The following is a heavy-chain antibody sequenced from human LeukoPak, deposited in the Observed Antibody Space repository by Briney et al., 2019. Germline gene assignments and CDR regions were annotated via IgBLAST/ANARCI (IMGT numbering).Heavy chain of an antibody. V-gene: IGHV3-11*06. CDR1: GFTFSDYY. J-gene: IGHJ4*02. D-gene: IGHD1-26*01. Sequence: GSLRLSCAASGFTFSDYYMSWFRQAPGKGLDWLSYISTSSSYTNYADSVQGRFTISRDNAKNSLYLQMNSLRAEDTAVYYCARDVGADGYWGQGTLVTVSS. CDR3: ARDVGADGY. CDR2: ISTSSSYT.